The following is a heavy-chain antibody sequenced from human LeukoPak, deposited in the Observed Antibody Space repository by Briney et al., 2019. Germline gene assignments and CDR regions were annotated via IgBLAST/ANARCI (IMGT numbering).Heavy chain of an antibody. CDR1: GYSFTGFY. CDR3: ARHERCCRSTSCEITGVDY. Sequence: ASVKVSCKASGYSFTGFYIHWVRQAPGRGLEWMGWINPNNGDTKYAQNFQGRVTMTRDTSSRTAYMDLSRLRSDDTAFYYCARHERCCRSTSCEITGVDYWGQGTLVTVSS. V-gene: IGHV1-2*02. D-gene: IGHD2-2*01. J-gene: IGHJ4*02. CDR2: INPNNGDT.